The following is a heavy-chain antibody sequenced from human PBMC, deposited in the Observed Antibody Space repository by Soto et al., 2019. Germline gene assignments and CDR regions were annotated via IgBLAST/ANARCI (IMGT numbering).Heavy chain of an antibody. Sequence: GSLSLSCASSGFTFIRYWMTWVRQAPGKGLEWVANIKQDGSEIYYVDSVKGRFTISRDNAENSLYLQMNSLRAEDTAVYYCARDPVCSGGSCYDYWGQGTLVTVSS. V-gene: IGHV3-7*01. CDR3: ARDPVCSGGSCYDY. CDR1: GFTFIRYW. CDR2: IKQDGSEI. D-gene: IGHD2-15*01. J-gene: IGHJ4*02.